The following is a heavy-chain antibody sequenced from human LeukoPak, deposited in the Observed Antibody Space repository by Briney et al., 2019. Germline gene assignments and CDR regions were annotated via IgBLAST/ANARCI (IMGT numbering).Heavy chain of an antibody. J-gene: IGHJ6*02. V-gene: IGHV4-59*08. CDR3: ARRLETYYYYYGMDV. CDR1: GGSISSYY. CDR2: IYYSGST. Sequence: PSETLSLTCTVSGGSISSYYWSWIRQPPGKGLEWIGYIYYSGSTNYNPSLKSRVTISVDTSKNQFSLKLSSVTAADTAVYYCARRLETYYYYYGMDVWGQGTTVTVSS.